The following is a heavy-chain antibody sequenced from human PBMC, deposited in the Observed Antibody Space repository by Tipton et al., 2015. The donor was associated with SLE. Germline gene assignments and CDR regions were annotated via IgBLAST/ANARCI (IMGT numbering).Heavy chain of an antibody. CDR3: ARGVAYYFDSGAFDV. Sequence: LRLSCAASGFTFSSYRMSWVRQAPGKGLEWIGEINYSGSTNYNPSLKSRVTISIGTSKNQLSLDLSSVTAADTAVYYCARGVAYYFDSGAFDVWGQGTMVTVSS. V-gene: IGHV4-34*01. D-gene: IGHD3-22*01. CDR2: INYSGST. CDR1: GFTFSSYR. J-gene: IGHJ3*01.